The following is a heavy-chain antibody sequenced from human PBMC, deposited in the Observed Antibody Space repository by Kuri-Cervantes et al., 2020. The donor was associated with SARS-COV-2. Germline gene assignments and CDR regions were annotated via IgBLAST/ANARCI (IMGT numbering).Heavy chain of an antibody. CDR2: INSDGSST. D-gene: IGHD4-23*01. Sequence: GESLKISCAASGFTFSSYWMHWVRQAPGKGLVWVSRINSDGSSTSYADSVKGRFTISRDNAKNTLYLQMNSLRAEDTAVYYCARDPVTPGYYYYHGMDVWGQGTTVTVSS. CDR3: ARDPVTPGYYYYHGMDV. V-gene: IGHV3-74*01. J-gene: IGHJ6*02. CDR1: GFTFSSYW.